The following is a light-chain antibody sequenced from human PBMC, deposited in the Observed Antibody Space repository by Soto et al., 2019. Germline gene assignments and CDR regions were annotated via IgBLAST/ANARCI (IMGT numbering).Light chain of an antibody. V-gene: IGLV4-69*01. CDR1: SDHSYYS. Sequence: QPVLTQSPSASASLGASVKLTCTLNSDHSYYSIAWHQQQPGKGPRYLMKVNSDGSHNKGDGIPDRFSGSSSGAERYLTISSLQSEDEADYYCQTSGTGIRVFGGGTKLTVL. CDR2: VNSDGSH. J-gene: IGLJ3*02. CDR3: QTSGTGIRV.